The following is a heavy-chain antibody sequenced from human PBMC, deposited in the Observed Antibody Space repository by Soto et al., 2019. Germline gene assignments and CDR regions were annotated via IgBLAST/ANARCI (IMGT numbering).Heavy chain of an antibody. D-gene: IGHD1-1*01. CDR2: VSPKSGNT. CDR1: GYNFFDYG. CDR3: SRGRTVSTTGPHVV. J-gene: IGHJ1*01. Sequence: QIQLVQSGAEVKKPGASVKVSCKASGYNFFDYGVSWVRQAPGQGLEWMGWVSPKSGNTDYARKVQGRVTMSTHKCTMTDYLELSGLIPPHTGVYCCSRGRTVSTTGPHVVWGQVALGSVS. V-gene: IGHV1-18*01.